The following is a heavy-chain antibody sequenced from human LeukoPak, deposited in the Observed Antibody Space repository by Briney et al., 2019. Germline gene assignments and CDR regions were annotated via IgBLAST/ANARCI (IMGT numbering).Heavy chain of an antibody. CDR2: MNPNSGNT. CDR3: ARRRDLYSGSYYPFDY. Sequence: ASVTVSCKASGYTFTSYDINWVRQATGQGLEWMGWMNPNSGNTGYAQKFQGRVTMTRNTSISTAYMELSSLRSEDTAVYYCARRRDLYSGSYYPFDYWGQGTLVTVSS. J-gene: IGHJ4*02. CDR1: GYTFTSYD. V-gene: IGHV1-8*01. D-gene: IGHD1-26*01.